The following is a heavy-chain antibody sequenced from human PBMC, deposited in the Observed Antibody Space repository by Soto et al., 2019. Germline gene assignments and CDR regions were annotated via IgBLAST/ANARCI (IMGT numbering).Heavy chain of an antibody. D-gene: IGHD3-22*01. CDR1: GGTFSSYA. CDR2: IIPIFGTA. V-gene: IGHV1-69*13. CDR3: AREQQSGGRDSSGYYYVPYFDY. Sequence: GASVKVSCKASGGTFSSYAISWVRQAPGQGLEWMGGIIPIFGTANYAQKFQGRVTITADESTSTAYMELSSLRSEDTAVYYCAREQQSGGRDSSGYYYVPYFDYWGQGTLVTVSS. J-gene: IGHJ4*02.